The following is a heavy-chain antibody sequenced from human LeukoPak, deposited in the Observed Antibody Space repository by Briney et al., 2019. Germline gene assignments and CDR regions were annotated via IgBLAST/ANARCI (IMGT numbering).Heavy chain of an antibody. V-gene: IGHV1-2*02. D-gene: IGHD3-10*01. CDR3: ARDTWFGNYYLDV. J-gene: IGHJ6*03. CDR2: MHPKSGDT. CDR1: GYIFTAYY. Sequence: ASVTVSFKSSGYIFTAYYIHWVRQAPGQGLEWMGWMHPKSGDTNFAQRFQGRVTLTRDTTPSTVYVELSGLRSDDTAIYYCARDTWFGNYYLDVWGSGTTVTVSS.